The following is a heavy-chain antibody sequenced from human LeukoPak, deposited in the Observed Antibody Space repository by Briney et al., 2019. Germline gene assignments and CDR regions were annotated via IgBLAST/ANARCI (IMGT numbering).Heavy chain of an antibody. V-gene: IGHV4-39*07. D-gene: IGHD6-13*01. CDR2: IYYSGST. J-gene: IGHJ6*03. CDR1: GGSISSSSFY. Sequence: SETLSLTCTVSGGSISSSSFYWGWIRQPPGKGLKWLGSIYYSGSTYYNPSLKSRVTISVDTSKNQFSLKLSSVTAADTAVYYCARVGSWLRLYYYYYMDVWGKGTTVTVSS. CDR3: ARVGSWLRLYYYYYMDV.